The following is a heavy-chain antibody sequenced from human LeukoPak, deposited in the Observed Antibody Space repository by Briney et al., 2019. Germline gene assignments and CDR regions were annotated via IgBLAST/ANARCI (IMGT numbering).Heavy chain of an antibody. Sequence: GASVKVSCKASGYTFTGYYMHWVRQAPGQGLEWMGWINPDSGATNSAQKFQGRVTMTRDTSISTAYMEVSRLRFDDTAMYYCAREVGYLLGEYRLGFWGPGTLVTVSS. CDR3: AREVGYLLGEYRLGF. D-gene: IGHD3-10*01. CDR2: INPDSGAT. J-gene: IGHJ4*02. CDR1: GYTFTGYY. V-gene: IGHV1-2*02.